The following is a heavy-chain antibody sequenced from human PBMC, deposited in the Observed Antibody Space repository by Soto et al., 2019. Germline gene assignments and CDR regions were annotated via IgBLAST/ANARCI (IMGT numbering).Heavy chain of an antibody. V-gene: IGHV3-30-3*01. CDR2: TSSDGSEK. CDR1: GFTFSSYP. J-gene: IGHJ6*02. Sequence: GGSLRLSCVASGFTFSSYPMHWVRQAPGKGLEWVTSTSSDGSEKYYTDSVKGRFTISRDDSKNTLILQMNSLRPEDTGVYHCARTESYGSGAYSAMDVWGQGTTVTVSS. D-gene: IGHD3-10*01. CDR3: ARTESYGSGAYSAMDV.